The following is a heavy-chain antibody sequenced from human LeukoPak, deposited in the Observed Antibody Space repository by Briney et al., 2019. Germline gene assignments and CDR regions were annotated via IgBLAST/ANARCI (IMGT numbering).Heavy chain of an antibody. CDR1: GFTFSSYS. Sequence: PGGSLRLSCAASGFTFSSYSMNWVRQAPGKGLEWVSSISSSSSYIYYADSVKGRFTISRDNAKNSLYLQMNSLRAEDTAVYYCAREGGTMGYCSSTSCYFDYWGQGTLVTVSS. J-gene: IGHJ4*02. D-gene: IGHD2-2*01. CDR3: AREGGTMGYCSSTSCYFDY. CDR2: ISSSSSYI. V-gene: IGHV3-21*01.